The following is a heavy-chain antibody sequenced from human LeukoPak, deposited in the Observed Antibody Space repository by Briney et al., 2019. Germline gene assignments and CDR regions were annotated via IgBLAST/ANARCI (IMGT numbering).Heavy chain of an antibody. J-gene: IGHJ4*02. CDR2: ISNSYNT. CDR1: GFTFINYA. CDR3: AKAPYYYDSSGYGN. V-gene: IGHV3-23*01. D-gene: IGHD3-22*01. Sequence: GGSLRLSCAASGFTFINYAMSWVRQAPGKGLECVSTISNSYNTYYADSVKGRFTISRDNSKNTLYLQMNSLRAEDTAVYYCAKAPYYYDSSGYGNWGQGTLVTVSS.